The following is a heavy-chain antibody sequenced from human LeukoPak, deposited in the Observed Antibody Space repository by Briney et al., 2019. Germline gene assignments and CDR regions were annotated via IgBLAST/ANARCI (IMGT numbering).Heavy chain of an antibody. CDR2: INTNTGNP. J-gene: IGHJ5*02. V-gene: IGHV7-4-1*02. D-gene: IGHD7-27*01. CDR3: ARKPAAQWGWYNWFDP. CDR1: GYTFTSYA. Sequence: ASVKVSCKASGYTFTSYAMNWVRQAPGQGLEWMGWINTNTGNPTYAQGFTGRFVFPLDTSVSTAYLQISSLTAEDSAVYYCARKPAAQWGWYNWFDPWGHGTLCTVSS.